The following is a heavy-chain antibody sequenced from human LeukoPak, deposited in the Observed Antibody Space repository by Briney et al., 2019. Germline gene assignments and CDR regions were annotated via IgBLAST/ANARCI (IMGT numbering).Heavy chain of an antibody. CDR1: GYTFTSYG. J-gene: IGHJ6*02. CDR2: ISAYNGNT. CDR3: ARGEIVVVPAASYYYYYGMDV. D-gene: IGHD2-2*01. Sequence: ASVKVSCTASGYTFTSYGISWVRQAPGQGLEWMGWISAYNGNTNYAQKLQGRVTMTTDTSTSTAYMELRSLRSDDTAVYYCARGEIVVVPAASYYYYYGMDVWGQGTTVTVSS. V-gene: IGHV1-18*01.